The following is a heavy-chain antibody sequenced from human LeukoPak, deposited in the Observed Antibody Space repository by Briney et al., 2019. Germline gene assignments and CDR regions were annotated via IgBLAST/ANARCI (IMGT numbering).Heavy chain of an antibody. CDR3: ASNDILTGSY. CDR2: IYSGGST. D-gene: IGHD3-9*01. CDR1: GFTVSSNY. Sequence: GGSLRLSCAASGFTVSSNYMSGVRQSPGKGLEGVSVIYSGGSTYYADSVKGRFTISRDNSKNTLYLQMNSLRAEDTAVYYCASNDILTGSYWGQGTLVTVSS. J-gene: IGHJ4*02. V-gene: IGHV3-53*01.